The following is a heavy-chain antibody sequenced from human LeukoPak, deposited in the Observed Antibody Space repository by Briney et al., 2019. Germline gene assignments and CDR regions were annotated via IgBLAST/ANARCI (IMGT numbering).Heavy chain of an antibody. CDR1: GVSIFSYY. J-gene: IGHJ4*02. V-gene: IGHV4-59*08. CDR3: ATGRSIRYFDY. CDR2: IHYSGTT. D-gene: IGHD3-9*01. Sequence: SETLSLTCTVSGVSIFSYYWNWLRQPPGQGLEWIGYIHYSGTTNYNPSLKSRVSISIDTSKSQFSLKLTSATAADTAIYYCATGRSIRYFDYWGQGTLLSVSS.